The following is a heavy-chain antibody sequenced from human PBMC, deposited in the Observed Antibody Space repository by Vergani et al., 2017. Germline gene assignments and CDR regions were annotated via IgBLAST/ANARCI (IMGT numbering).Heavy chain of an antibody. J-gene: IGHJ5*02. CDR1: GFTFSGSA. V-gene: IGHV3-73*01. CDR3: TPGPSLYYYDSSGLPNWFDP. CDR2: IRSKANSYAT. D-gene: IGHD3-22*01. Sequence: EVQLVESGGGLVKPGGSLRLSCAASGFTFSGSAMHWVRQASGKGLEWVGRIRSKANSYATAYAASVKGRFTISRDDSKNTAYLQMNSLKTEDTAVYYCTPGPSLYYYDSSGLPNWFDPWGQGTLVTVSS.